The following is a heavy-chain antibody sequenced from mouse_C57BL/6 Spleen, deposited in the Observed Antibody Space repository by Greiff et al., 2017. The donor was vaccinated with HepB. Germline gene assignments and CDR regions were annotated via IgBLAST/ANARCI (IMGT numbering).Heavy chain of an antibody. Sequence: QVQLKESGAELVKPGASVKISCKASGYAFSSYWMNWVKQRPGKGLEWIGQIYPGDGDTNYNGKFKGKATLTADKSSSTAYMQLSSLTSEDSAVYFCARRDPYDGSSDAMDYWGQGTSVTVSS. V-gene: IGHV1-80*01. CDR1: GYAFSSYW. J-gene: IGHJ4*01. CDR2: IYPGDGDT. CDR3: ARRDPYDGSSDAMDY. D-gene: IGHD1-1*01.